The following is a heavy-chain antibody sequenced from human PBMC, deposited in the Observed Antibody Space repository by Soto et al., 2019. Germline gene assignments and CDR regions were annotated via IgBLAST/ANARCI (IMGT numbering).Heavy chain of an antibody. D-gene: IGHD5-12*01. Sequence: AETLSLTCTVSGGSISSSSYYWGWIRQPPGKGLEWIGSIYYSGSTYYNPSLKSRVTISVDTSKNQFSLKLSSVTAADTAVYYCARTWDGYNLDYWGQGTLVTVSS. CDR2: IYYSGST. CDR1: GGSISSSSYY. CDR3: ARTWDGYNLDY. V-gene: IGHV4-39*01. J-gene: IGHJ4*02.